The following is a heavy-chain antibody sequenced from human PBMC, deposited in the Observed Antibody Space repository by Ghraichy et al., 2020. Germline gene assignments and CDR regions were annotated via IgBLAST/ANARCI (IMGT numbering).Heavy chain of an antibody. J-gene: IGHJ4*02. V-gene: IGHV1-69*04. Sequence: SVKVSCKASGGTFSSYAISWVRQAPGQGLEWMGRIIPILGIANYAQKFQGRVTITADKSTSTAYMELSSLRSEDTAVYYCASLAARHLRDSDYFDYWGQGTLVTVSS. CDR2: IIPILGIA. CDR3: ASLAARHLRDSDYFDY. CDR1: GGTFSSYA. D-gene: IGHD6-6*01.